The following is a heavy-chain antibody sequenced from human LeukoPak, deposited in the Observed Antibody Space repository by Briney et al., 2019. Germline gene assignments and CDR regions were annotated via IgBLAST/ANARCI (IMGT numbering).Heavy chain of an antibody. V-gene: IGHV3-21*01. CDR2: ISSSNSYI. CDR1: GFTFSSYS. CDR3: ARDQGLLVVAGRFGY. D-gene: IGHD6-19*01. J-gene: IGHJ4*02. Sequence: TGGSLRLSCAASGFTFSSYSMNWVRQAPGKGLEWVSSISSSNSYIYNADSVKGRFTISRDNAKNSLYLQMNSLRAEDTAVYYCARDQGLLVVAGRFGYWGQGTLVTVSS.